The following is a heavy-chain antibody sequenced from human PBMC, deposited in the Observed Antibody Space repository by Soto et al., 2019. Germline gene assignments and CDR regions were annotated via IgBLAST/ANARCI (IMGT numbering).Heavy chain of an antibody. CDR2: IDPSDSYT. J-gene: IGHJ6*02. CDR1: GYSFTIYW. D-gene: IGHD2-2*01. V-gene: IGHV5-10-1*01. CDR3: ARTSVVPAAPSYYYYGMDV. Sequence: PGESLKISCKGSGYSFTIYWISWVRQMPGKGLEWMGRIDPSDSYTNYSPSFQGHVTISADKSISTAYLQWSSLKASDTAMYYCARTSVVPAAPSYYYYGMDVWGQGTTVTVSS.